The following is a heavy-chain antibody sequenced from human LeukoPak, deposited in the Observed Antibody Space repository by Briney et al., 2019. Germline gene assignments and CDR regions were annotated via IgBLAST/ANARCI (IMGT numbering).Heavy chain of an antibody. CDR2: IYTSGST. V-gene: IGHV4-61*02. Sequence: PSETLSLTCTVSGGSISSGSYYWRWIRQPAGKGLEWIGRIYTSGSTNYNPSLKSRVTISVDTSKNQFSLKLSSVTAADTAVYYCARDHSKYYDFWSGYFTWFDPWGQGTLVTVSS. CDR3: ARDHSKYYDFWSGYFTWFDP. CDR1: GGSISSGSYY. J-gene: IGHJ5*02. D-gene: IGHD3-3*01.